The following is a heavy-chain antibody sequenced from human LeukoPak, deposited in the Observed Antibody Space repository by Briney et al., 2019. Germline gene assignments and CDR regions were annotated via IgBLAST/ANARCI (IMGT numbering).Heavy chain of an antibody. J-gene: IGHJ4*02. D-gene: IGHD3-3*01. V-gene: IGHV4-59*08. CDR3: ARHHDFWSGYYSYFDY. CDR2: IFYSGST. CDR1: GGSISSYY. Sequence: SETLSLTCTVSGGSISSYYWSWIRQPPGKGLEWIGYIFYSGSTNYNPSLKSRVTISVDTSKNQFSLKLSSVTAADTAVYYCARHHDFWSGYYSYFDYWGQGTLVTVSS.